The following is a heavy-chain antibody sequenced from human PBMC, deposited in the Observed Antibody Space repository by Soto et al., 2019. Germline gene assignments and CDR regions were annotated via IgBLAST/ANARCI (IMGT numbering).Heavy chain of an antibody. CDR1: GGTFSSYA. D-gene: IGHD3-22*01. CDR3: ARGDYYVSSGYYYESDIDD. V-gene: IGHV1-69*13. CDR2: IIPIFGTA. Sequence: SVKVSCKASGGTFSSYAISWVRQAPGQGLEWMGGIIPIFGTANYAQKFQGRVTITADESTSTAYMELSSLRSEDTAVYYCARGDYYVSSGYYYESDIDDWGQGTLVTVAS. J-gene: IGHJ4*02.